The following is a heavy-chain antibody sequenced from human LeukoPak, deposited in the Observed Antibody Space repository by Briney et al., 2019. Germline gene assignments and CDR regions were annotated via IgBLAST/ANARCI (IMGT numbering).Heavy chain of an antibody. CDR1: GGSISSYY. Sequence: SETLSLTCTVSGGSISSYYWSWIRQPPGKGLEWIWYIYYSGSTNYNPSLKSRVTISVDTSKNQFSLKLSSVTAADTAVYYCARGGFVSDYYDSSGLDYWGQGTLVTVSS. J-gene: IGHJ4*02. D-gene: IGHD3-22*01. CDR2: IYYSGST. V-gene: IGHV4-59*01. CDR3: ARGGFVSDYYDSSGLDY.